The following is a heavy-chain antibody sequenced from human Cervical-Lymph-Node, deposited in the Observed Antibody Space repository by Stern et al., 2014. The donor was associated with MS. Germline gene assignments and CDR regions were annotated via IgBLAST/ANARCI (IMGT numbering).Heavy chain of an antibody. Sequence: QLQLQESGPGLVKPSGTLSLTCTVSGDSISSSNWWSWVRQPPGKGLEWIGEIHHSGNNHYNPSVKGRVSISVDESKNQFSLNLNSVTAADTAVYYCARSTSKKLGDWGQGTLVTVSS. CDR1: GDSISSSNW. V-gene: IGHV4-4*02. CDR2: IHHSGNN. D-gene: IGHD7-27*01. J-gene: IGHJ4*02. CDR3: ARSTSKKLGD.